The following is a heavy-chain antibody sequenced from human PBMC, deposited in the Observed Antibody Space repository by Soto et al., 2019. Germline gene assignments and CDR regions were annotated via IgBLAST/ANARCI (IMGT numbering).Heavy chain of an antibody. CDR3: AQLGLMTFSHKHYFNN. D-gene: IGHD3-16*01. CDR2: IKSDGSST. Sequence: EVQLLESGGDLVQPGGSLRLSCVASGFSFDNYGMSWVRQAPGKGLEWVSAIKSDGSSTYYAASVKDRFTISRDNSKNTLYLQLNSLRAEDTAVYYCAQLGLMTFSHKHYFNNWGRGTLVTVSS. CDR1: GFSFDNYG. J-gene: IGHJ4*02. V-gene: IGHV3-23*01.